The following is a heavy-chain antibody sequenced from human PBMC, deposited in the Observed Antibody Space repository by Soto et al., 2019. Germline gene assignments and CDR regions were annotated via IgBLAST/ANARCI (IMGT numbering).Heavy chain of an antibody. CDR3: ARDNLAVQGAFDH. D-gene: IGHD3-10*02. Sequence: EVQLLQSAGGLVKPGGSLRLSCAASGFVFSAFQLNWVRQAPGRGLEWLASITGTSAFLFYADSINGRFTISRDNPKNFLFLQMDSLGPEDTAVYYCARDNLAVQGAFDHWGQGALVTVSS. CDR1: GFVFSAFQ. CDR2: ITGTSAFL. V-gene: IGHV3-21*02. J-gene: IGHJ4*02.